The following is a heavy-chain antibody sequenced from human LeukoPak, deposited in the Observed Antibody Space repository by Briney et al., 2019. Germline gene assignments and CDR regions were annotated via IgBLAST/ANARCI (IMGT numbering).Heavy chain of an antibody. J-gene: IGHJ4*02. CDR2: ISYDGSNK. CDR3: ARDSSSWSLPDY. D-gene: IGHD6-13*01. Sequence: GGSLRLSCAASGFTFSSYAMHWVRQAPGKGLEWVAVISYDGSNKYYADSVKGRFTISRDNSKNTLYLQMNSLRAEDTAVYCCARDSSSWSLPDYWGQGTLVTVSS. V-gene: IGHV3-30*04. CDR1: GFTFSSYA.